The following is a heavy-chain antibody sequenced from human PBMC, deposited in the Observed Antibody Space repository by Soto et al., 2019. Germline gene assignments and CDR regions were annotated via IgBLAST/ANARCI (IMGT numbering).Heavy chain of an antibody. V-gene: IGHV3-23*01. CDR3: AKATATGGGAFDI. Sequence: GGSLRLSCAASGFICSSYDMSWVRQAPGKGLEWVSTILVDGRTFYVDSVKGRFTISRDSSQNTVYLQMNSLTAGDTALYYCAKATATGGGAFDICGKGTMVTVSS. D-gene: IGHD2-8*02. CDR2: ILVDGRT. J-gene: IGHJ3*02. CDR1: GFICSSYD.